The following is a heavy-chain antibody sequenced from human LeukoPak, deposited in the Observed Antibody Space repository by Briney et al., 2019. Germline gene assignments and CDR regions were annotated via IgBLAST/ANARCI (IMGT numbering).Heavy chain of an antibody. CDR1: GFTFSSYA. CDR3: ARDRQPRLLWFGGRGWFDP. V-gene: IGHV3-21*01. Sequence: GGSLRLSCAASGFTFSSYAMNWVRQAPGKGLEWVSSISSSSSYIYYADSVKGRFTISRDNAKNSLYLQMNSLRAEDTAVYYCARDRQPRLLWFGGRGWFDPWGQGTLVTVSP. CDR2: ISSSSSYI. D-gene: IGHD3-10*01. J-gene: IGHJ5*02.